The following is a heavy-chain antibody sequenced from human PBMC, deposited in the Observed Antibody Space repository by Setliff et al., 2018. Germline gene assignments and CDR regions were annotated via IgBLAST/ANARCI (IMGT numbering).Heavy chain of an antibody. CDR2: IYYSGST. CDR3: ARERGYSGYDY. Sequence: TSETLSLTCTVSGGSISSYYWSWIRQPPGKGLEWIGYIYYSGSTNYNPSLKSRVTISVDTSKNQFSLKLSSVTAADTAVYYCARERGYSGYDYWGQGTLVTSPQ. CDR1: GGSISSYY. D-gene: IGHD5-12*01. V-gene: IGHV4-59*12. J-gene: IGHJ4*02.